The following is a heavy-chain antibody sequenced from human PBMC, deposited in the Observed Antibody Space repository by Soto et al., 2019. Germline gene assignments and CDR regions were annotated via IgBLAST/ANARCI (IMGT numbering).Heavy chain of an antibody. D-gene: IGHD3-3*01. CDR3: ARSSGGNFGIIIEGSNWCDP. V-gene: IGHV1-46*01. CDR2: INPHGGST. CDR1: GDTFTSYY. J-gene: IGHJ5*02. Sequence: ASVKVSCKAPGDTFTSYYLNWVRQAPGQGLEWMGVINPHGGSTKYAQKFQGRITMTRDTSRSTVYMELSSLRSYDTAIYYCARSSGGNFGIIIEGSNWCDPWGQGPLVTVSS.